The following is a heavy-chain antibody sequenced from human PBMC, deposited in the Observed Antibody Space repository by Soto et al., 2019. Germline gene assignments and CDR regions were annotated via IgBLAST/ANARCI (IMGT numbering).Heavy chain of an antibody. D-gene: IGHD3-22*01. CDR2: IIPIFGTA. Sequence: SAQISCSASGGTISSYAISWVRQAPGQGLEWMGGIIPIFGTANYAQKFQGRVTITADESTSTAYMELSSLRSEDTAVYYCARDRRRGYYDSSGYYYFDYWGQGNLGNGFS. J-gene: IGHJ4*02. CDR1: GGTISSYA. CDR3: ARDRRRGYYDSSGYYYFDY. V-gene: IGHV1-69*13.